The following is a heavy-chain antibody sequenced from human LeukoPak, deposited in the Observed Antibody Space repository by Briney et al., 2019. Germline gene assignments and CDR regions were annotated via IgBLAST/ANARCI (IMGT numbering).Heavy chain of an antibody. CDR1: GYSFTSYW. J-gene: IGHJ4*02. Sequence: GESLKISCKGSGYSFTSYWIGWGRQMPGKGLEWMGIIYPGDSETRYSPSFQGQVTISADKSISTAYLQWSSLKASDTAMYYCARIGETPSSGWYWGFDYWGQGTLVTVSS. CDR2: IYPGDSET. V-gene: IGHV5-51*01. D-gene: IGHD6-19*01. CDR3: ARIGETPSSGWYWGFDY.